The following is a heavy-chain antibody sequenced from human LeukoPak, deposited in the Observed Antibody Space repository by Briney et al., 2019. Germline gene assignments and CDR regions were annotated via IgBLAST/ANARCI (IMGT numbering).Heavy chain of an antibody. V-gene: IGHV3-23*01. J-gene: IGHJ4*02. Sequence: GGSLRLSCAASGFTFSSYAMSWVRQAPGKGLEWVSAISGSGGSTYYADSVKGRSTISRDNSKNTLYLQMNSLRVEDTAIYYCGKCVGSVDPFDYWGQGTLVTVSS. CDR3: GKCVGSVDPFDY. CDR2: ISGSGGST. CDR1: GFTFSSYA. D-gene: IGHD1-26*01.